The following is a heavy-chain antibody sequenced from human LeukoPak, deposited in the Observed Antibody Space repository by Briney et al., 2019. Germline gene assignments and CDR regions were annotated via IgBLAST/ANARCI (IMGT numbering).Heavy chain of an antibody. CDR2: ISDSGGST. CDR3: AKDQLHIFYYMDV. J-gene: IGHJ6*03. CDR1: GFTFSSYG. V-gene: IGHV3-23*01. D-gene: IGHD1-26*01. Sequence: GGSLRLSCPASGFTFSSYGMSWVRQAPGKGLEWVSVISDSGGSTYYADSVKGRFTISRDNSKNTLYLQMNSLRAEDTAVYYCAKDQLHIFYYMDVWGKGTTVTVSS.